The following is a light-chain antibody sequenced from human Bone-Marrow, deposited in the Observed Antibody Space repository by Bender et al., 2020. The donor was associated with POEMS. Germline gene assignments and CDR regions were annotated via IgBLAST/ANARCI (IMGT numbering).Light chain of an antibody. V-gene: IGLV2-11*01. CDR2: NVG. J-gene: IGLJ1*01. CDR3: SSYTGSDSVV. CDR1: SSDVGGYNY. Sequence: QSALTQPRSVSGSPGQSVTISCTGTSSDVGGYNYVSWYQQHPGKVPKLIIYNVGDRPSGVSTRFSGSKSGNTASLTISGLQADDESDYFCSSYTGSDSVVFGTGTRVTV.